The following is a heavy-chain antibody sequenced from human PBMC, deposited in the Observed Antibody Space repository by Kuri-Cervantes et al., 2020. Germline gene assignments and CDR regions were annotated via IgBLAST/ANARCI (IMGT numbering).Heavy chain of an antibody. Sequence: GESLKISCAASGFTFSSYWMSWVRQAPGKGLEWVAVISYDGSNKYYADSVKGRFTISRDNSKNTLYLQMNSLRAEDTAVYYCASPHDYGDYYGMDVWGQGTTVTVSS. J-gene: IGHJ6*02. V-gene: IGHV3-30-3*01. D-gene: IGHD4-17*01. CDR1: GFTFSSYW. CDR2: ISYDGSNK. CDR3: ASPHDYGDYYGMDV.